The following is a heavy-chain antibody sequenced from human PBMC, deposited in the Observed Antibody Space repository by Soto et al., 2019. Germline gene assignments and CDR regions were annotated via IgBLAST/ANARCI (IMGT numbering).Heavy chain of an antibody. Sequence: PSETLSLTCTVSGGSISSGDYYWSWIRQPPGKGLEWIGYIYYSGSTYYNPSLKSRVTISVDTSKNQFSLKLSSVTAADTAVYYCARVVDYYDSSGYYLYGMDVWGQGTTVTVSS. CDR1: GGSISSGDYY. D-gene: IGHD3-22*01. CDR2: IYYSGST. V-gene: IGHV4-30-4*01. J-gene: IGHJ6*02. CDR3: ARVVDYYDSSGYYLYGMDV.